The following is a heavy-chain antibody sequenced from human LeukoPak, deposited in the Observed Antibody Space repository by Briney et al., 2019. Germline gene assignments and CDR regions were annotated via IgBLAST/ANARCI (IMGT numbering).Heavy chain of an antibody. CDR3: ARDGYSYGDSYNWFDP. V-gene: IGHV1-69*05. J-gene: IGHJ5*02. D-gene: IGHD5-18*01. Sequence: GASVKVSCNASGGTFSSYAISWVRQAPGQGLEWMGGIIPIFGTANYAQKFQGRVTITTDESTSTAYMELSSLRSEDTAVYYCARDGYSYGDSYNWFDPWGQGTLVTVSS. CDR1: GGTFSSYA. CDR2: IIPIFGTA.